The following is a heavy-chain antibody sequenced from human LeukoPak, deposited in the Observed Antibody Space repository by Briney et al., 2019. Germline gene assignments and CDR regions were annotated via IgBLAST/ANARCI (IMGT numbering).Heavy chain of an antibody. V-gene: IGHV1-2*02. CDR2: INPISGDT. CDR1: GYTFTGHY. D-gene: IGHD5-12*01. Sequence: ASVKVSCEASGYTFTGHYMHWVRQAPGQGLEWMAWINPISGDTNSAQRFQGRVTMTRDTSINTVYLDLRRLTSDDTAVYYCARRSIVPTIPFDYWGQGTLVTVSS. CDR3: ARRSIVPTIPFDY. J-gene: IGHJ4*02.